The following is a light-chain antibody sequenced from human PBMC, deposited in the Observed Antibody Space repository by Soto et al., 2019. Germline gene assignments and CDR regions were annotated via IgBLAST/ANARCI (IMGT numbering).Light chain of an antibody. CDR2: DVT. CDR1: SSDVGAYNY. J-gene: IGLJ2*01. Sequence: QSALTQPRSVSGSPGQSVTVSCTGTSSDVGAYNYVSWYQQHPGRAPKIIIYDVTGRPSGVPDRFSGSKSGNTASLTISELQADDEADYYCCSYAGNSLIFGGGTKLTVL. V-gene: IGLV2-11*01. CDR3: CSYAGNSLI.